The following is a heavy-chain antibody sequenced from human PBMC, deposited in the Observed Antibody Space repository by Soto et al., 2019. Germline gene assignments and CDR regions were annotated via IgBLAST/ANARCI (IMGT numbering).Heavy chain of an antibody. J-gene: IGHJ6*02. CDR2: IIPIFGTA. CDR1: GGTFSSYA. Sequence: RASVKASCKASGGTFSSYAISWVRQAPGQGLEWMGGIIPIFGTANYAQKFQGRVTITADKSTSTAYMELSSLRSEDTAVYYCAVGIVVVTAINPDGGYYYYGMDVWGQGTTVTVSS. CDR3: AVGIVVVTAINPDGGYYYYGMDV. D-gene: IGHD2-21*02. V-gene: IGHV1-69*06.